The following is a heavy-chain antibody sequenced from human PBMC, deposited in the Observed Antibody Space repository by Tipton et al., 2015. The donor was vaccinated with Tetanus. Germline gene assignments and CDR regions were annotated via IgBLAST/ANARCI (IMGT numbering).Heavy chain of an antibody. J-gene: IGHJ4*02. V-gene: IGHV1-69*06. D-gene: IGHD3-22*01. CDR1: GGGFSKFA. CDR3: ARYDSSGVTFDY. Sequence: QLVQSGAEVKKPGSSVKVSCKASGGGFSKFAISWVRQAPGQGLELMGTIIPAFTTVTYEQKFRGRVTMTVDTSTSTVYMDLSRLTSEDTAVYYCARYDSSGVTFDYWSQETLVTVSS. CDR2: IIPAFTTV.